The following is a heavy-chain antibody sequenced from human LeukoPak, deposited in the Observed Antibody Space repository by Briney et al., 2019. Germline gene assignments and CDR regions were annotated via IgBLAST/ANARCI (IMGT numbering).Heavy chain of an antibody. CDR3: ARGAYCSGSSCQQPTYFDY. Sequence: SETLSLTCAVYGGSFSGYYWSWIRQPPGKGLEWIGEINHSGSTNYNPSLKSRVTISVDTSKNQFSLKLSSVTAADTAVYYCARGAYCSGSSCQQPTYFDYWGQGTLVTVSS. CDR2: INHSGST. V-gene: IGHV4-34*01. J-gene: IGHJ4*02. D-gene: IGHD2-15*01. CDR1: GGSFSGYY.